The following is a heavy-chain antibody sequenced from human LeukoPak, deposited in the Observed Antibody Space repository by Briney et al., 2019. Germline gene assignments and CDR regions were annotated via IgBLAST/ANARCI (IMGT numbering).Heavy chain of an antibody. CDR3: ARPYYYDSRIDP. D-gene: IGHD3-22*01. CDR1: GGSISSGDYY. CDR2: MYYSGST. J-gene: IGHJ5*02. Sequence: PSQTLSLTCTVSGGSISSGDYYWSWIRQPPGVGLEWIAYMYYSGSTYYNPSLKSRVTMSADTSKNQLSLKLSSVTAADTAVYYCARPYYYDSRIDPWGQGILVTVSS. V-gene: IGHV4-30-4*01.